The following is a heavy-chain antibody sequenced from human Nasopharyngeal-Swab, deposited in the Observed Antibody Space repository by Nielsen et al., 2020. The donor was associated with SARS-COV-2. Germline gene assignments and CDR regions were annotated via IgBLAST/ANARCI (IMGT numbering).Heavy chain of an antibody. D-gene: IGHD3-16*02. Sequence: GESLKISCAASGFSFSTYWMTWGRQAPGKGLEWVANIKQDGSEKYYVGSVKGRFTVSRDNPKNLLYLQVNSLRAEDTAVYYCARQGVFVPAYFHQYYMDVWGKGTTVTVSS. CDR3: ARQGVFVPAYFHQYYMDV. CDR2: IKQDGSEK. V-gene: IGHV3-7*03. CDR1: GFSFSTYW. J-gene: IGHJ6*03.